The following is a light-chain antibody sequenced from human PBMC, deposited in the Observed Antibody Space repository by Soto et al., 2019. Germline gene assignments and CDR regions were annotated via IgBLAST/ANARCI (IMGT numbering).Light chain of an antibody. V-gene: IGKV3-11*01. Sequence: ENLFTQSPAPLFFSPGERATPSFRASQSVSSYLAWYQQKPGQAPRLLIYDASNRATGIPARFSGSGSGTDFTLTISSLEPEDFAVYYCQQRSNWPRTFGQGTKVDIK. CDR2: DAS. J-gene: IGKJ1*01. CDR1: QSVSSY. CDR3: QQRSNWPRT.